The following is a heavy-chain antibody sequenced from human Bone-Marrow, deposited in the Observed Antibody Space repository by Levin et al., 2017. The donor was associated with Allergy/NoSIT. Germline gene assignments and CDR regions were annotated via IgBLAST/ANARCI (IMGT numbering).Heavy chain of an antibody. D-gene: IGHD6-19*01. Sequence: PGGSLRLSCAASGFTFNSYAMHWVRQAPGKGLEWVAVISFDGSKKYDAASVKGRFTISRDNSQNTLYLQLDSLRLEDTAVYYCARAPTRDTSGWLAFWGQGTLVTVSS. CDR3: ARAPTRDTSGWLAF. CDR2: ISFDGSKK. CDR1: GFTFNSYA. V-gene: IGHV3-30-3*01. J-gene: IGHJ4*02.